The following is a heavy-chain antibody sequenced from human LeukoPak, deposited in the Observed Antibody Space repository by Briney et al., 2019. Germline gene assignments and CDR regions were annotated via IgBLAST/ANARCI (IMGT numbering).Heavy chain of an antibody. Sequence: ASVKVSCKASGYTFTSYAMHWVRQAPGQRLEWMGWINAGNGNTKYSQKFQGRVTITRDTSASTAYMELSSLRSEDTAVYYCARDTEDRGYNSRWFDPWGQGTLVTVSS. J-gene: IGHJ5*02. D-gene: IGHD5-18*01. CDR1: GYTFTSYA. CDR2: INAGNGNT. CDR3: ARDTEDRGYNSRWFDP. V-gene: IGHV1-3*01.